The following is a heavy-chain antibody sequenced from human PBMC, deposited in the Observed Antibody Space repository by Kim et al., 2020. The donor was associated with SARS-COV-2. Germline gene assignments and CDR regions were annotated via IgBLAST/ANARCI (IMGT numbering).Heavy chain of an antibody. J-gene: IGHJ5*02. CDR1: GGSFSGYY. CDR2: INHSGST. D-gene: IGHD2-2*02. CDR3: ARGGYCSSTSCYRGPRRTTQFDP. Sequence: SETLSLTCAVYGGSFSGYYWSWIRQPPGKGLEWIGEINHSGSTNYNPSLKSRVTISVDTSKNQFSLKLSSVTAADTAVYYCARGGYCSSTSCYRGPRRTTQFDPWGQGTLVTVSS. V-gene: IGHV4-34*01.